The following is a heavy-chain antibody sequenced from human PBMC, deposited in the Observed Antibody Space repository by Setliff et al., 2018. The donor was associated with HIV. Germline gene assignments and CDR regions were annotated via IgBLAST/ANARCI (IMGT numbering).Heavy chain of an antibody. CDR2: INPVTGGI. CDR1: GGSLTGSF. V-gene: IGHV1-2*07. J-gene: IGHJ5*02. D-gene: IGHD3-3*01. Sequence: ASVKVSCKASGGSLTGSFIHWVRQAPGQGLEWMGWINPVTGGINYAHMFQGRVTMTRDTSIRTSYTELSSLTSDDTATYYCAKVGRCFGTTCPRWFDPWGQGNQVTVSS. CDR3: AKVGRCFGTTCPRWFDP.